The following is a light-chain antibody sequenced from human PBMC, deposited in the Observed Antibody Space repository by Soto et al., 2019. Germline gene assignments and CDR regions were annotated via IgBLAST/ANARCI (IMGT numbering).Light chain of an antibody. J-gene: IGKJ1*01. CDR1: QSVSSN. V-gene: IGKV3-15*01. CDR3: QHYNNWAPEET. Sequence: EIVMTQSPATLSVSPGERATLSCRASQSVSSNLAWYQQKPGQAPRLLIYGASTRATGIPARFSGSGSGTEFTLTISRLQSEAFAVYYCQHYNNWAPEETCGQGTKVEI. CDR2: GAS.